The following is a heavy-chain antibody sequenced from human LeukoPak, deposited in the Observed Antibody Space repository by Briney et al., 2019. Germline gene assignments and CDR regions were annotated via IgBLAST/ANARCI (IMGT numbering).Heavy chain of an antibody. CDR3: VKDIFRGTYSGFDY. CDR2: ISWNSRSI. Sequence: GGSLRLSCTASGFTFDDYAMHWVRQVPGKGLDWVSGISWNSRSIDYADSVKGRFIVSRDNAQNSVSLQMNSLRPEDTAFYYCVKDIFRGTYSGFDYWGQGTLVTVSS. CDR1: GFTFDDYA. D-gene: IGHD1-26*01. V-gene: IGHV3-9*01. J-gene: IGHJ4*02.